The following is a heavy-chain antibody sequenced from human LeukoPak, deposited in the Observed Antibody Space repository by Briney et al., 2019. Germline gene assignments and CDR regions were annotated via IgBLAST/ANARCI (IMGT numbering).Heavy chain of an antibody. CDR2: IYYSGST. CDR3: ARLERQWPTCKYYFQY. D-gene: IGHD6-19*01. Sequence: SETLSLTCAVSGGSISTYYWSWIRQPPGKGLEWIWDIYYSGSTNYNPSLKSRVTISVDTSKNLFSLKLSSVTAADTAVYYCARLERQWPTCKYYFQYWGQGTMVTVSS. CDR1: GGSISTYY. J-gene: IGHJ4*02. V-gene: IGHV4-59*01.